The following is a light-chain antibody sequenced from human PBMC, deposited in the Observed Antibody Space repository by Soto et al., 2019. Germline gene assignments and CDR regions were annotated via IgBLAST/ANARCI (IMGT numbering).Light chain of an antibody. Sequence: QSVLTQAPSVSVCPGQSVTISCTGTSSDVGKYDRVSWYQQPPGTAPKLIIYEVTNRPSGVPARFSGSKSGNTASLTISGLQAEDEADYYCSSYISTSRYVFGAGTKVTVL. CDR3: SSYISTSRYV. V-gene: IGLV2-18*02. CDR1: SSDVGKYDR. J-gene: IGLJ1*01. CDR2: EVT.